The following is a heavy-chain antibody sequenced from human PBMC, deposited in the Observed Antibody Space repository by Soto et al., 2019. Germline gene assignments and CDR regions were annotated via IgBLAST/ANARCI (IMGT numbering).Heavy chain of an antibody. J-gene: IGHJ4*02. V-gene: IGHV4-31*03. D-gene: IGHD4-17*01. CDR3: ARSRLSYGDYLRTFDY. CDR1: GGSISSGGYY. CDR2: IYYSGST. Sequence: TLCLTCTVSGGSISSGGYYWSWIRQHPGKGLEWIGYIYYSGSTYYNPSLKSRVTISVDTSKNQFSLKLSSVTAADTAVYYCARSRLSYGDYLRTFDYWGQGTLVTVSS.